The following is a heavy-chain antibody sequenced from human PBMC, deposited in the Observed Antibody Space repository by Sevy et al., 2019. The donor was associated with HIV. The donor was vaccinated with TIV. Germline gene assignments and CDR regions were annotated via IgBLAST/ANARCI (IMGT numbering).Heavy chain of an antibody. CDR2: FSFGCGRI. D-gene: IGHD2-8*01. V-gene: IGHV3-23*01. CDR3: AREGCTKPHDY. CDR1: GFTFSKYN. Sequence: GGSLRLSCGASGFTFSKYNMSWVRQAPGKGLEWVSTFSFGCGRINYADSVKGRFTISRDDSKNTLYLQMNSLRAEDTAVYYCAREGCTKPHDYWGQGTLVTVSS. J-gene: IGHJ4*02.